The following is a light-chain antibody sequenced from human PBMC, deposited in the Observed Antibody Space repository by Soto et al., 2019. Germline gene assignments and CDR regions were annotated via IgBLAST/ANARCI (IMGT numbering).Light chain of an antibody. CDR3: RQRSNGHRA. V-gene: IGKV3-11*01. CDR2: DAS. CDR1: QSVSSY. Sequence: EIVLTQSPATLSLSPGERATLSCRASQSVSSYLAWYQQKPGQAPRILIYDASSRATGSPVRFSGSESETVYAPANDRLEREDFGGYYCRQRSNGHRAFGPGLKVDMK. J-gene: IGKJ3*01.